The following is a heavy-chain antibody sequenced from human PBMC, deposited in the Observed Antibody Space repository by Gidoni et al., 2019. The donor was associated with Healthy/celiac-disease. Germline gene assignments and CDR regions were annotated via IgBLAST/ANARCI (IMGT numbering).Heavy chain of an antibody. V-gene: IGHV1-46*01. J-gene: IGHJ4*02. CDR1: GYTCTSYY. CDR3: ARGSGYNVGMVSY. CDR2: INPSGGST. Sequence: QVELVQSGAEVKKPGASVKVSCQACGYTCTSYYMHWVRQAPGQGLEWMGIINPSGGSTSYAQKFRGRVTMTRDTSTSTVYMELSSLRSEDTAVSYCARGSGYNVGMVSYWGQGTLVTVSS. D-gene: IGHD3-10*01.